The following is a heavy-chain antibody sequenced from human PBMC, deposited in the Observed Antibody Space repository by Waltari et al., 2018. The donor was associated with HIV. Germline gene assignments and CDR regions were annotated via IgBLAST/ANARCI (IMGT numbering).Heavy chain of an antibody. D-gene: IGHD2-15*01. CDR2: MNPNSGNT. J-gene: IGHJ3*01. V-gene: IGHV1-8*01. CDR1: GYIFTTYD. Sequence: QWQLVQSGAEVKKPGASVKVSCKASGYIFTTYDINWGRQAPGQGIEWMGWMNPNSGNTGTAHMFQGIGTMTRNTSISTAYMELSSLRSEDTAVYCCARVPVAAKRLDAVFDVWGQGTMVTVSS. CDR3: ARVPVAAKRLDAVFDV.